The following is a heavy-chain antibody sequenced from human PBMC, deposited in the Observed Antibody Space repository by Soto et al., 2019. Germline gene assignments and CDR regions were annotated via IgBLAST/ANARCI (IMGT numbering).Heavy chain of an antibody. CDR1: RYTLTTYD. V-gene: IGHV1-8*01. D-gene: IGHD2-2*01. J-gene: IGHJ6*02. CDR2: MNPNSANT. Sequence: ASVRVSCEPSRYTLTTYDINWVRQATGPGREWMGGMNPNSANTGYAQNFQGRVTITADEYTSTAYMELSSLRPEDTAVYYCARHDCISSSCYYYYYYGMDVWGQGTTVTVSS. CDR3: ARHDCISSSCYYYYYYGMDV.